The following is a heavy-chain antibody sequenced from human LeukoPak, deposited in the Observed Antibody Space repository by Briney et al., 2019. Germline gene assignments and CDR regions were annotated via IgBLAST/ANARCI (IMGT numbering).Heavy chain of an antibody. CDR3: ASRYYYDSSDYYYLFDS. CDR1: GGSISSSTYY. J-gene: IGHJ4*02. V-gene: IGHV4-39*01. D-gene: IGHD3-22*01. Sequence: SETLSLTCTVSGGSISSSTYYWGWIRQPPGKGLEWIGSIYCGSSYYNPSLKSRVTISVDTSKNQFSLKLSPVTAADTAVYYCASRYYYDSSDYYYLFDSWGQGTLVTVSS. CDR2: IYCGSS.